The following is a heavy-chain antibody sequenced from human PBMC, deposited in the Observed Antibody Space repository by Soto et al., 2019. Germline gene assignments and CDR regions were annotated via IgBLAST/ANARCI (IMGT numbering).Heavy chain of an antibody. Sequence: EVQLVESGGGLVQPGGSLRLSCAASGFTFSSYSMNWVRQAPGKGLEWVSYISSSSSTIYYAGSVKGRFTIPRDNAKNSLYLQMNSLRAEDTAVYYCARAARYCSGGSCYSAYYLGQGTLVSVSS. D-gene: IGHD2-15*01. CDR2: ISSSSSTI. CDR1: GFTFSSYS. V-gene: IGHV3-48*01. J-gene: IGHJ4*02. CDR3: ARAARYCSGGSCYSAYY.